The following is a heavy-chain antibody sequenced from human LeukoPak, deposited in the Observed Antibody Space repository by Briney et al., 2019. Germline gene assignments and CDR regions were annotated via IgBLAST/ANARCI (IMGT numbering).Heavy chain of an antibody. CDR3: ARRWLQWEDY. Sequence: SETLSLTCAVYGGSFSGYYWSWIRQPPGKGLEWIGEINHSGSTNYNPSLKSRVTISVDTSKNQFSLKLSSVTAADTAVYYCARRWLQWEDYWGQGTLVTVSS. J-gene: IGHJ4*02. D-gene: IGHD5-24*01. CDR2: INHSGST. CDR1: GGSFSGYY. V-gene: IGHV4-34*01.